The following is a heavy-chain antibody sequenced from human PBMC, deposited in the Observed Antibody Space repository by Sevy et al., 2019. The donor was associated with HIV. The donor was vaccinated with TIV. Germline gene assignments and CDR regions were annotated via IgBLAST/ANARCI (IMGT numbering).Heavy chain of an antibody. CDR2: IYYSGSN. V-gene: IGHV4-59*01. Sequence: SETLSLTCTVSGGSISSYYWSWIRQPPGKGLEWIGYIYYSGSNNYNPSLKSRVTISVDTSKNQFSLKLSSVTAADTAVYYCARMVRGYSFDYWGQGTLVTVSS. J-gene: IGHJ4*02. CDR1: GGSISSYY. CDR3: ARMVRGYSFDY. D-gene: IGHD3-10*01.